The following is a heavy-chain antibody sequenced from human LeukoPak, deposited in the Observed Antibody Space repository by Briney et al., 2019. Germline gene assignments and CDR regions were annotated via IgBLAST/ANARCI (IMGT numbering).Heavy chain of an antibody. J-gene: IGHJ4*02. CDR3: ARVNTATLPFDY. Sequence: SETLSLTCTVSGGSISSGDYYWSWIRQPPGKGLGWIGYIYYSGSTYYNPSLKSRVTISVDTSKNQFSLKLSSVTAADTAVYYCARVNTATLPFDYWGQGTLVTVSS. CDR1: GGSISSGDYY. CDR2: IYYSGST. D-gene: IGHD5-18*01. V-gene: IGHV4-30-4*08.